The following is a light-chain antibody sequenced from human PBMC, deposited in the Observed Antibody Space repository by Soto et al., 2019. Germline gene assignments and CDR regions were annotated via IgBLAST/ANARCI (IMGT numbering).Light chain of an antibody. Sequence: DIQMTQSPSSLSASVGDRVTMTCRASQSISTNLNWYHQKPGKAPDLLIYAASRLQSGVPSRFSGSGSGTDFSLTITGLQPGDFATYHCQQNNSIPITFGQGTRLEIK. V-gene: IGKV1-39*01. CDR2: AAS. CDR3: QQNNSIPIT. J-gene: IGKJ5*01. CDR1: QSISTN.